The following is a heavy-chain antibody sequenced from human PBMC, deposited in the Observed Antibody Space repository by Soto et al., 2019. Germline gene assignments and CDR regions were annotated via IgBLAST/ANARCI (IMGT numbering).Heavy chain of an antibody. Sequence: QVHLVESGGGVVQPGGSLRLSCAVPGLIFSGYGMHWVRQAPGKGLEWVASISSDGSNIEYADSVKGRFTISRDNSKKMLYLQMNSLRAEDTAVYYCARDGIVGTMFWGYFDYWGQGTLVTVSS. CDR2: ISSDGSNI. V-gene: IGHV3-30*02. J-gene: IGHJ4*02. CDR3: ARDGIVGTMFWGYFDY. D-gene: IGHD3-10*02. CDR1: GLIFSGYG.